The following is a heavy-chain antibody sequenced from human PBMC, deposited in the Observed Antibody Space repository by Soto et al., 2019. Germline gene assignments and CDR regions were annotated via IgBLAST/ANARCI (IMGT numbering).Heavy chain of an antibody. D-gene: IGHD3-3*01. Sequence: PGGSLRLSCAASGFTFSSYSMNWVRQAPGKGLEWVSSISSSSSYIYYADSVKGRFTISRDNAKNSLYLQMNSLRAEDTAVYYCASPLLGSYHYDFWSGKIGGMDVWGQGTTVTVSS. J-gene: IGHJ6*02. CDR1: GFTFSSYS. CDR2: ISSSSSYI. CDR3: ASPLLGSYHYDFWSGKIGGMDV. V-gene: IGHV3-21*01.